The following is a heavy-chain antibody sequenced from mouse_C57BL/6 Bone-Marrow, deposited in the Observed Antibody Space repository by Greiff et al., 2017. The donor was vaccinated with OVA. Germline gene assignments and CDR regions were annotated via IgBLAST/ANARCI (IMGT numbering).Heavy chain of an antibody. CDR3: ASLITTGGYFDV. J-gene: IGHJ1*03. CDR2: INPYNGGT. CDR1: GYTFTDYY. D-gene: IGHD1-1*01. Sequence: EVQLQQSGPVLVKPGASVKMSCKASGYTFTDYYMNWVKQSHGKSLEWIGVINPYNGGTSYNQKFKGKATLTVDKSSSTAYMELNSLTSEDSAVYYCASLITTGGYFDVWGTGTTVTVS. V-gene: IGHV1-19*01.